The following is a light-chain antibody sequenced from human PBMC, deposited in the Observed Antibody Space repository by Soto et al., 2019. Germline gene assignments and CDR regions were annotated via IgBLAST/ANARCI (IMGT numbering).Light chain of an antibody. J-gene: IGKJ1*01. V-gene: IGKV1-5*01. CDR3: QQYNSYLWT. Sequence: DIQITQSPSTLSASLGDRFTITCRASQSISRCLAWYQQKPGKAPKLLIYDASSLESGVPSRFSGSGSGTEFTLTISSLQPDDFATYYCQQYNSYLWTFGQGTKVDIK. CDR2: DAS. CDR1: QSISRC.